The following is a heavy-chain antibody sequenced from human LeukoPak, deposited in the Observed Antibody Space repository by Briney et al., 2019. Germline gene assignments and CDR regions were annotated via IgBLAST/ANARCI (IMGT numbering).Heavy chain of an antibody. D-gene: IGHD6-19*01. Sequence: GASVKVSCKASGGTFSSYAISWVRQAPGQGLEWVGGIIPIFGTANYAQKFQGRVTITADESTSTAYMELSSLRSEDTAVYYCARARNSGLPHMDVWGQGTTVTVSS. J-gene: IGHJ6*02. CDR2: IIPIFGTA. CDR3: ARARNSGLPHMDV. CDR1: GGTFSSYA. V-gene: IGHV1-69*13.